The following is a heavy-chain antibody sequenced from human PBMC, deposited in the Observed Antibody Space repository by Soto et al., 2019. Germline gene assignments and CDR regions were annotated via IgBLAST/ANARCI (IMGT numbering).Heavy chain of an antibody. CDR3: VRDRRIYYSDPHDEFVASDYEV. J-gene: IGHJ3*01. D-gene: IGHD3-22*01. CDR2: FIPIFRTV. V-gene: IGHV1-69*01. CDR1: GGIFGSHG. Sequence: QVQLIQSEAEVKKPGSSVRVSCTASGGIFGSHGFSWVRQAPGQRLEWVGGFIPIFRTVTYTEKFQARVRIAADESTNTVYLDLRSLTSEDTAVYYCVRDRRIYYSDPHDEFVASDYEVWGQGTMVSVSS.